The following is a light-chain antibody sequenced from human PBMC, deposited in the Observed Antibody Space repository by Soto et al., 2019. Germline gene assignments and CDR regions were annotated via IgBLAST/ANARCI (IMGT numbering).Light chain of an antibody. Sequence: SMLTQPPSASGSPGQSVAISCTGTSSDVGGYNYVSWYQQHPGKAPKLMIYEVNKRPSGVPDRFSGSKSGNTASLTISGLQAEDEADYYCSSYTSSSTYVFGTGTKGTVL. CDR2: EVN. J-gene: IGLJ1*01. CDR1: SSDVGGYNY. CDR3: SSYTSSSTYV. V-gene: IGLV2-8*01.